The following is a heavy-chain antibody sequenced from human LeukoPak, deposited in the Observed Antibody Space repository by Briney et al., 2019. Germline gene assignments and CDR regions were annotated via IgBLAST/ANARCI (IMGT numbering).Heavy chain of an antibody. CDR2: ISSSSSTI. Sequence: GGSLRLSCAASGFTFSSYSMNWVRQAPGKGLEWVSYISSSSSTIYYADSVKGRFTISRDNAKNSLYLQMNSLRAEDTAVYYCAREVAAARLDYWGQGTLVTVSS. CDR3: AREVAAARLDY. CDR1: GFTFSSYS. V-gene: IGHV3-48*01. D-gene: IGHD6-13*01. J-gene: IGHJ4*02.